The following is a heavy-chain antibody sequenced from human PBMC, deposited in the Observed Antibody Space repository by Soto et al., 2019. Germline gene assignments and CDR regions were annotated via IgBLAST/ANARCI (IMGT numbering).Heavy chain of an antibody. CDR2: IQLDGSEK. CDR1: GFIFRNYW. Sequence: EVELVESGGGLVQPGGSLRLSCVASGFIFRNYWMNWVRQAPGKGLEWVANIQLDGSEKRYVDSVKGRFSISRDNTKNSVYLQMNSLSVEDTAVYYCVRMIWFGEPRPAGFDYWGQGTLVTVSS. CDR3: VRMIWFGEPRPAGFDY. D-gene: IGHD3-10*01. J-gene: IGHJ4*02. V-gene: IGHV3-7*05.